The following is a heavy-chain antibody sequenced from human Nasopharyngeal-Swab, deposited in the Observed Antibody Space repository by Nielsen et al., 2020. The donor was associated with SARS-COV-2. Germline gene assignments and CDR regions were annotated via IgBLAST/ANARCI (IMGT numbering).Heavy chain of an antibody. D-gene: IGHD2-15*01. J-gene: IGHJ4*02. Sequence: ESLKLSCSASGFTFIDSAIHWVRKASGERLELVALIRSICNNYATSYSASVKGRFIIFRDDPTNTAYLQMNSLKTEDTAMYYCTRCGGGCYSGRDYWGQGTLVTVSS. V-gene: IGHV3-73*01. CDR1: GFTFIDSA. CDR2: IRSICNNYAT. CDR3: TRCGGGCYSGRDY.